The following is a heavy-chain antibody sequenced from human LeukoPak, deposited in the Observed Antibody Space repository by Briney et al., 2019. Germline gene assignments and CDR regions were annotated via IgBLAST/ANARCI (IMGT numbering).Heavy chain of an antibody. Sequence: SETLSLTCPVYGGSFSGYYWSWIRQPPGKGLEWIGEINHSGSTNYNPSLKSRVTISVDTSKNQFSLKLSSVTAADTAVYYCARGRGSGWSRGAFDYWGQGTLVTVSS. CDR1: GGSFSGYY. V-gene: IGHV4-34*01. J-gene: IGHJ4*02. CDR2: INHSGST. CDR3: ARGRGSGWSRGAFDY. D-gene: IGHD6-19*01.